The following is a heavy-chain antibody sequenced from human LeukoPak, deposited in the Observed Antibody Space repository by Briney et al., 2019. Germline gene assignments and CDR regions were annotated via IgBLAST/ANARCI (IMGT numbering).Heavy chain of an antibody. CDR2: ISDNGGST. CDR3: VKDNEAGGSPFDR. J-gene: IGHJ4*02. Sequence: GGSLTLSCSASGFILRSHAMHWVRQAPGKGLEYVSRISDNGGSTYYADSVKGRFTISRDNSENTLYLQMSSLRAVDTAVYYCVKDNEAGGSPFDRWGQGNLVTVSS. V-gene: IGHV3-64D*06. D-gene: IGHD1-1*01. CDR1: GFILRSHA.